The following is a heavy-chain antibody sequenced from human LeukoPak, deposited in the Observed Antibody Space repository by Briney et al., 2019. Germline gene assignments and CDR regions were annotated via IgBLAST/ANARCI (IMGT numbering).Heavy chain of an antibody. V-gene: IGHV3-23*01. J-gene: IGHJ4*02. CDR2: ISGGDGST. CDR1: GFTFSTYA. Sequence: PGGSLRLSCAASGFTFSTYAMSWVRQAPGKGLEWVSAISGGDGSTYYAYSLKGRFTISRDNSKNTLYLQMNSLRAEDTAVYYCAKDISQGYTYGFIEQDFWGQGTPVTVSS. D-gene: IGHD5-18*01. CDR3: AKDISQGYTYGFIEQDF.